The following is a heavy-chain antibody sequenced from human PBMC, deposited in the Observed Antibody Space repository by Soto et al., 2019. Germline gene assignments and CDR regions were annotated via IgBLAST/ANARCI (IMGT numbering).Heavy chain of an antibody. D-gene: IGHD6-13*01. CDR2: ISSSSSTI. Sequence: EVQLVESGGGLVQPGGSLRLSCAASGFTFSSYSMNWVRQAPGKGLEWVSYISSSSSTIYYADSVKGRFTISRDNAKNSLYVKMNRLRAEDTAVYYCARHTERIAKIEWSSPWGKATLVA. CDR1: GFTFSSYS. J-gene: IGHJ5*02. CDR3: ARHTERIAKIEWSSP. V-gene: IGHV3-48*01.